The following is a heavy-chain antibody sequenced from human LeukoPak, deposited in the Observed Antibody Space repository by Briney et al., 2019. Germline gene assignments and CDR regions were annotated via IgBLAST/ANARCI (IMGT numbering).Heavy chain of an antibody. V-gene: IGHV4-59*08. J-gene: IGHJ4*02. CDR1: GGSISSYY. D-gene: IGHD3-10*01. CDR3: ARHTSYGHFDY. Sequence: NASETLSLTCTVSGGSISSYYWSWIRQPPGKGLEWIGYIYYSGSTNYNPSLKGRVTISVDTSKNQFSLKLSSVTAADTAMYYCARHTSYGHFDYWGQGTLVTVSS. CDR2: IYYSGST.